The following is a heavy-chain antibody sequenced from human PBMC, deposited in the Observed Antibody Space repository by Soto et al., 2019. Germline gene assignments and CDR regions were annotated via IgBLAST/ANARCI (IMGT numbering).Heavy chain of an antibody. CDR1: GGTFSSYA. Sequence: QVQLVQSGAEVKKPGSSVKFSCKASGGTFSSYAISWVRQAPGQGLEWMGGIIPIFGTANYAQKFQGRVTITADESTSTAYMELSSLRSEDTAVYYCARVRDSSGFDRRYWYFDLWGRGTLVTVSS. CDR2: IIPIFGTA. V-gene: IGHV1-69*12. D-gene: IGHD3-22*01. CDR3: ARVRDSSGFDRRYWYFDL. J-gene: IGHJ2*01.